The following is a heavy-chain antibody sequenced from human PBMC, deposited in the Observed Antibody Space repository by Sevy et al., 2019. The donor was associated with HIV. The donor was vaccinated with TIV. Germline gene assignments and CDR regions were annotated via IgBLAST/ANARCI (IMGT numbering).Heavy chain of an antibody. Sequence: ASVKVSCKASGCTFSNYSINWVRQAPGQGLEWMGGIIPIFDTVNYAQNFQGRVTITADESTSTAYMEVSSLRSEDTDGYFCAMVYWSARSGGRHSFYDSGLDVWGQGTLVTVSS. J-gene: IGHJ6*02. V-gene: IGHV1-69*13. CDR3: AMVYWSARSGGRHSFYDSGLDV. CDR1: GCTFSNYS. CDR2: IIPIFDTV. D-gene: IGHD1-26*01.